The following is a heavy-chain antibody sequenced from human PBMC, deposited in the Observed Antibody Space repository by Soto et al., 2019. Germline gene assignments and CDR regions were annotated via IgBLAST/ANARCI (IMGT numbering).Heavy chain of an antibody. CDR3: ARHGVDYGDYASYYYYGMDV. J-gene: IGHJ6*02. V-gene: IGHV4-39*01. D-gene: IGHD4-17*01. CDR1: GGSIRSSTYY. CDR2: IYYSGSA. Sequence: SETLSLTCSVPGGSIRSSTYYWGWIRQPPGKGLEWIGMIYYSGSAYYNPSLKSRVTISIDTSKNQFSLRLSSVTAADTAVYYCARHGVDYGDYASYYYYGMDVWGRGTTVT.